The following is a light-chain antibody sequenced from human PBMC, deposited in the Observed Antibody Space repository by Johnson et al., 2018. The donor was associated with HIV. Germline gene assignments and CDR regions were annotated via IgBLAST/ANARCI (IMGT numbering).Light chain of an antibody. V-gene: IGLV1-51*01. CDR2: DNN. CDR3: QTWDSSLRGV. Sequence: SVLTQPPSVYAAPGQKVTISCSGSSSNIGNNYVSWYQQLPGTAPKLLIYDNNKRPSGIPDRFSGSQSGTSATLGITGLQTGDEADYYCQTWDSSLRGVFGTGTKVTVL. J-gene: IGLJ1*01. CDR1: SSNIGNNY.